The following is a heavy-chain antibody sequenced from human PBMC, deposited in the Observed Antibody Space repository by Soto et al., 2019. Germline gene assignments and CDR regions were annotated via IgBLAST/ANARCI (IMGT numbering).Heavy chain of an antibody. Sequence: QVQLVQSGAEVRKPGSSVKVSCKASGGTFSRHAISWVRQAPGQGLEWMGGIIPIFGTANHAQKFQGRVTSIADESTSTAYMELSSLRAEVTAIYYCARGWGYDSSDYYYAYWGQGTLVIVSS. V-gene: IGHV1-69*01. CDR1: GGTFSRHA. J-gene: IGHJ4*02. CDR3: ARGWGYDSSDYYYAY. D-gene: IGHD3-22*01. CDR2: IIPIFGTA.